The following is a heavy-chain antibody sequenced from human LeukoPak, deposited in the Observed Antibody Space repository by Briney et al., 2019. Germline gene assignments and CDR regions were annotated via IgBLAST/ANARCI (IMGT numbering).Heavy chain of an antibody. CDR2: ISYDGSNK. J-gene: IGHJ4*02. CDR3: AKPDIVVVVAATYYFDY. CDR1: GFTFSSYG. D-gene: IGHD2-15*01. V-gene: IGHV3-30*18. Sequence: GGSLRLSCAASGFTFSSYGMHWVRQAPGKGLGWVAVISYDGSNKYYADSVKGRFTISRDNSKNTLYLQMNSLRAEDTAVYYCAKPDIVVVVAATYYFDYWGQGTLVTVSS.